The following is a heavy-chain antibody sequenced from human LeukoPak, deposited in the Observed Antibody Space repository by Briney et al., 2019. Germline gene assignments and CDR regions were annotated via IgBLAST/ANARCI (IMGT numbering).Heavy chain of an antibody. J-gene: IGHJ4*02. V-gene: IGHV4-39*01. CDR1: GDSMSRTSYY. CDR3: ARRHGGSSQSDY. CDR2: IYNSGST. D-gene: IGHD1-26*01. Sequence: SETLSLTCTVSGDSMSRTSYYWVWIRQPPGKGLEWIGNIYNSGSTYYNPSLNSRVTISVDISKNQFSLKLSSVTAADTAVYYCARRHGGSSQSDYWGQGTLVTVSS.